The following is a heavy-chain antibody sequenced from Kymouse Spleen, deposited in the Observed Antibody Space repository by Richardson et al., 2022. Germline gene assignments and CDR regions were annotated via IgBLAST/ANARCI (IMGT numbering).Heavy chain of an antibody. CDR3: ARDSDDSSGSRNSYYYYGMDV. CDR1: GFTFSSYG. D-gene: IGHD3-22*01. Sequence: QVQLVESGGGVVQPGRSLRLSCAASGFTFSSYGMHWVRQAPGKGLEWVAVIWYDGSNKYYADSVKGRFTISRDNSKNTLYLQMNSLRAEDTAVYYCARDSDDSSGSRNSYYYYGMDVWGQGTTVTVSS. V-gene: IGHV3-33*01. CDR2: IWYDGSNK. J-gene: IGHJ6*02.